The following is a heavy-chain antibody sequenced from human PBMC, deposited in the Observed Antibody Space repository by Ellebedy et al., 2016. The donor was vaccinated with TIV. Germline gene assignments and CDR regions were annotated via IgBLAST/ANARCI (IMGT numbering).Heavy chain of an antibody. CDR1: GFTFSSYS. CDR3: AGRAYNWNDGSLFDY. Sequence: GGSLRLSCAASGFTFSSYSMNWVRQAPGKGLEWVSSISSSSSYIYYADSVKGRFTISRDNAKNSLSLQMNSLRAEDTAVYYCAGRAYNWNDGSLFDYWGQGTLVTVSS. CDR2: ISSSSSYI. D-gene: IGHD1-1*01. J-gene: IGHJ4*02. V-gene: IGHV3-21*04.